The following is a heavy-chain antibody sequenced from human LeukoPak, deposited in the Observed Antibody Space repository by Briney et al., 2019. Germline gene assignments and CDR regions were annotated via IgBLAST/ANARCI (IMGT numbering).Heavy chain of an antibody. CDR3: ARSAGTPGDFDY. CDR2: IYTSGST. V-gene: IGHV4-61*02. D-gene: IGHD6-13*01. Sequence: PSETLSLTCTVSGGSISSGSYYWRWIRQPAGTGLEWIGRIYTSGSTNYNPSLKSRVTISVDTSKDQFSLKLSSVTAADTAVYYCARSAGTPGDFDYWGQGTLVTVSS. CDR1: GGSISSGSYY. J-gene: IGHJ4*02.